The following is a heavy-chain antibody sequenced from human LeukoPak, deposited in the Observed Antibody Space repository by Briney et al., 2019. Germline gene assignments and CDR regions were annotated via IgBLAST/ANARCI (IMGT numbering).Heavy chain of an antibody. CDR1: GYSFTSHW. V-gene: IGHV5-51*01. D-gene: IGHD3-16*01. Sequence: GESLKISCKGSGYSFTSHWIGWVRQMPGKGREWMGVIYPGNSDTIYSPSFQGQVTISADKSITTAYLQWNSLTASDTAMFYCARQGGGKDTFDIWGQGTMVTVSS. CDR3: ARQGGGKDTFDI. CDR2: IYPGNSDT. J-gene: IGHJ3*02.